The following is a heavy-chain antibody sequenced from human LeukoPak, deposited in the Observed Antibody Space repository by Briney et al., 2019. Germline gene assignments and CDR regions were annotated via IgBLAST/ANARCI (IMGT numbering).Heavy chain of an antibody. CDR3: ARTPSYYDFWSGYLDY. Sequence: SETLSLTCNVYGGSISSYYWSWIRQHPGKGLEWIGYIYYSGSTNYNPSLKSRVTISVDTSKNQFSLKLSSVTAADTAVYYCARTPSYYDFWSGYLDYWGQGTLVTVSS. J-gene: IGHJ4*02. D-gene: IGHD3-3*01. V-gene: IGHV4-59*01. CDR1: GGSISSYY. CDR2: IYYSGST.